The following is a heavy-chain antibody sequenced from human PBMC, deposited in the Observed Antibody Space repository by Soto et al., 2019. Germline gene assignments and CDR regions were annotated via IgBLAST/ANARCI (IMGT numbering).Heavy chain of an antibody. Sequence: GGSLRLSCAASGFTFSNAWMSWVRQAPGKGLEWVGRIKSKTDGGTTDYAAPVKGRFTISRDDSKNTLYLQMNSLKTEDTAVYYCTTDSILMSIVGATSLVHAFDIWGQGTMVTVSS. CDR1: GFTFSNAW. V-gene: IGHV3-15*01. CDR2: IKSKTDGGTT. CDR3: TTDSILMSIVGATSLVHAFDI. D-gene: IGHD1-26*01. J-gene: IGHJ3*02.